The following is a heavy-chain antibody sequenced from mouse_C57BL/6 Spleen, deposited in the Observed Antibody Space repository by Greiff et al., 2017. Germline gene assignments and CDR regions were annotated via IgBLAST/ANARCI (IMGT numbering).Heavy chain of an antibody. Sequence: EVQLQQSGGDLVKPGGSLKLSCAASGFTFSSYGMSWVRQTPDKRLEWVATISSGGSYTYYPDSVKGRFTISRDNAKNTLYLQMSSLKSEDTAMYYCARQGRFAYWGQGTLVTVSA. CDR3: ARQGRFAY. CDR1: GFTFSSYG. CDR2: ISSGGSYT. J-gene: IGHJ3*01. V-gene: IGHV5-6*01.